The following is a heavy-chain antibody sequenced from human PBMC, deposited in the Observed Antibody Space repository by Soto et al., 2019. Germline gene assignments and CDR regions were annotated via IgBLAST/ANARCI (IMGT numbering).Heavy chain of an antibody. J-gene: IGHJ4*02. CDR3: TRLDIVATITPFGY. D-gene: IGHD5-12*01. CDR1: GFTFGDYA. V-gene: IGHV3-49*03. Sequence: GGSLRLSCTASGFTFGDYAMSWFRQAPGKGLEWVGFIRSKAYGGTTEYAASVKGRFTISRDDSKSIAYLQMNSLKTEDTAVYYCTRLDIVATITPFGYWGQGTLVTVSS. CDR2: IRSKAYGGTT.